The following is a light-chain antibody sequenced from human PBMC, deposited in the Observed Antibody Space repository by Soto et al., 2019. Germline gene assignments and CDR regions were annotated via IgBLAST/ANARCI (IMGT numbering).Light chain of an antibody. CDR3: QQSFSTPT. CDR1: QRINIY. Sequence: DIQMTQSPSSLSTSVGDRVTITCRASQRINIYLNWYRQKPGKAPELLLYSASNLQSGVPSRFSGSGSGTDFTLTIASLQPEDIATYYCQQSFSTPTFGKGTRLEIK. CDR2: SAS. J-gene: IGKJ5*01. V-gene: IGKV1-39*01.